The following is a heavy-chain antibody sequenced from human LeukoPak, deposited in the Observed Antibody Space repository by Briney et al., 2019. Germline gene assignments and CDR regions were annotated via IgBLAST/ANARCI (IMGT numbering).Heavy chain of an antibody. CDR1: GGTFSSYA. Sequence: ASVKVSCKASGGTFSSYAISWVRQAPGQGLEWMGGIIPIFGTANYAQKFQGRVTITTDESTSTAYMELSSLRSEDTAVYYCAGGGSSGYPQDYWGRGTLVTVSS. CDR2: IIPIFGTA. V-gene: IGHV1-69*05. CDR3: AGGGSSGYPQDY. J-gene: IGHJ4*02. D-gene: IGHD3-22*01.